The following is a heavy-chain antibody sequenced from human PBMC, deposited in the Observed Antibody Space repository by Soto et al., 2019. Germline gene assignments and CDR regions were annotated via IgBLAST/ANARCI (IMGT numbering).Heavy chain of an antibody. CDR1: GGSISSYY. V-gene: IGHV4-59*01. D-gene: IGHD3-10*01. J-gene: IGHJ6*02. Sequence: SETLSLTCTVSGGSISSYYWSWIRQPPGKGLEWIGYIYYSGSTNYNPSLKSRVTISVDTSKNQFSLKLSSVTAADTAVYYCARDLVHGGSGSPLGSGMDVWGQGTTVTVSS. CDR2: IYYSGST. CDR3: ARDLVHGGSGSPLGSGMDV.